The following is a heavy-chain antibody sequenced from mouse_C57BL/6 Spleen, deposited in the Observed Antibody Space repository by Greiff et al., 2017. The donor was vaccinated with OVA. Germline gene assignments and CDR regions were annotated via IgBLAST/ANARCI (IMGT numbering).Heavy chain of an antibody. D-gene: IGHD3-2*02. V-gene: IGHV1-59*01. CDR1: GYTFTSYW. CDR2: IDPSDSYT. CDR3: AREGQLRLPSYYCAMDY. Sequence: QVHVKQPGAELVRPGTSVKLSCKASGYTFTSYWMHWVKQRPGQGLEWIGVIDPSDSYTNYNQKFKGKATLTVAQSSSTTYMQLSSLTSEDSAVYYCAREGQLRLPSYYCAMDYWGQGTSVTVSS. J-gene: IGHJ4*01.